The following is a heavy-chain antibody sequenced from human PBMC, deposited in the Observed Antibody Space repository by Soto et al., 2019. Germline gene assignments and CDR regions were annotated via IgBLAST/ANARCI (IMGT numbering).Heavy chain of an antibody. V-gene: IGHV4-34*01. CDR3: ARWYQLLWGFDP. CDR1: GGSFSGYY. CDR2: INHSGST. Sequence: NPSETLSLTCAVYGGSFSGYYWSWIRQPPGKGLEWIGEINHSGSTNYNPSLKSRVTISVDTSKNQFSLKLSSVTAADTAVYYCARWYQLLWGFDPWGQGTLVTVSS. J-gene: IGHJ5*02. D-gene: IGHD2-2*01.